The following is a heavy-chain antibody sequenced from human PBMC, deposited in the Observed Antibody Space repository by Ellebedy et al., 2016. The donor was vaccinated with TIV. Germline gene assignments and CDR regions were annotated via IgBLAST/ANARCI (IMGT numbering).Heavy chain of an antibody. V-gene: IGHV6-1*01. CDR1: GDSVSSKSAA. CDR2: TYYRSKWYN. CDR3: AREIRAYDS. Sequence: SQTLSLTCAISGDSVSSKSAAWTWPRQSPWRGLECLGRTYYRSKWYNEYAVSVESRITINSDTSKNQFSLQLSSVTPEYTAIYYCAREIRAYDSWGQGTLVTVSS. J-gene: IGHJ4*02.